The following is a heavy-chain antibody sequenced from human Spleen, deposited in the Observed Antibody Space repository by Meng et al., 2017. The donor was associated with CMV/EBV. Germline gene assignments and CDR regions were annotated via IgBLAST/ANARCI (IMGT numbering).Heavy chain of an antibody. CDR1: GASMKRCY. CDR2: VSHTGST. CDR3: AAGTAPRPGY. D-gene: IGHD6-6*01. Sequence: LTCAVAGASMKRCYWSWIRQHPRKGLEWLGFVSHTGSTNYNPALKSRLSISIDTSKNHFSLVLRSLSAADTAVYYCAAGTAPRPGYWGQGTLVTVSS. J-gene: IGHJ4*02. V-gene: IGHV4-59*01.